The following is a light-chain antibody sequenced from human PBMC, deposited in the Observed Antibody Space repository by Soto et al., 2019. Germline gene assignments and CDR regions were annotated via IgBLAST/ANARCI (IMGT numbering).Light chain of an antibody. J-gene: IGLJ2*01. Sequence: QSALTQPASVSGSPGQSITISCTGTSSDVGGYNFVSWYQQHPGKAPKVMIYDVNNRPSGVSNRFSGSKSGNTASLTISGLQAEDEADYYCTSFISSSTVVFGGGTKLTVL. V-gene: IGLV2-14*03. CDR2: DVN. CDR3: TSFISSSTVV. CDR1: SSDVGGYNF.